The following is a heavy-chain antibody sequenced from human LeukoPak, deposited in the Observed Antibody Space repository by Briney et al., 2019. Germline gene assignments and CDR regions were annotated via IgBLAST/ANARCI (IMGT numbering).Heavy chain of an antibody. CDR3: ARTWFGDFWWFDP. Sequence: SETLSLTCTVSGGSISSYYWSWIRQPPGKGLEWIGYIYYSGSTNYNPSLKSRVTISVDTSKNQFSLKLSSVTAADTAVYYCARTWFGDFWWFDPWGQGTLVTVSS. D-gene: IGHD3-10*01. J-gene: IGHJ5*02. CDR2: IYYSGST. CDR1: GGSISSYY. V-gene: IGHV4-59*01.